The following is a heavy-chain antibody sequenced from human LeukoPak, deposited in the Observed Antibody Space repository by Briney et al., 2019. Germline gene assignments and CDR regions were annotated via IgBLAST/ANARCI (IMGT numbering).Heavy chain of an antibody. CDR3: AREAVLDTMIVEK. J-gene: IGHJ4*02. CDR1: GFTFSSYA. D-gene: IGHD3-22*01. CDR2: ISGSGTPT. V-gene: IGHV3-23*01. Sequence: GGSLRLSCVASGFTFSSYAMSWVRQAPDKGLEWVSAISGSGTPTYSADSVKGRFTISRDNSKNTLDLQMNNLRAEDTAVYYCAREAVLDTMIVEKWGQGTLVTVSS.